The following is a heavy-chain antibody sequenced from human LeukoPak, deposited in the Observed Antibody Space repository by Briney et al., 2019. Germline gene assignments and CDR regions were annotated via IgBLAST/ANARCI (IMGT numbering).Heavy chain of an antibody. CDR2: IYYSGST. CDR3: ARTRGSWPNWFDP. J-gene: IGHJ5*02. Sequence: PSETLSLTCTVSGGSISSYYWSWIRQPPGKGLEWIGYIYYSGSTNYNPSLKSRVTISVDTSKNQFSLKLSSVTAADTAVYYCARTRGSWPNWFDPWGQGTLVTVSS. CDR1: GGSISSYY. D-gene: IGHD6-13*01. V-gene: IGHV4-59*01.